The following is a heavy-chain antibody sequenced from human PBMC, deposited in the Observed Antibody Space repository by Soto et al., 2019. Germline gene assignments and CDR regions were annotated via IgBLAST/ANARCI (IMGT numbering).Heavy chain of an antibody. CDR2: INHSGST. D-gene: IGHD3-16*01. J-gene: IGHJ6*02. Sequence: SETLSLTCAVYGGSFSGYYWSWIRQPPGKGLEWIGEINHSGSTNYNPSLKSRVTISVDTSKNQFSLKLSSVTAADTAVYYRARGLGDVWGQGTTVTVSS. CDR1: GGSFSGYY. CDR3: ARGLGDV. V-gene: IGHV4-34*01.